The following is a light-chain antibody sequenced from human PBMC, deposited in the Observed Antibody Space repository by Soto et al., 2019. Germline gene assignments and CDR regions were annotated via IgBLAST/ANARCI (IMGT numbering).Light chain of an antibody. CDR1: SSDVGGSNY. CDR2: EVS. J-gene: IGLJ2*01. CDR3: SSSTSSSTLV. V-gene: IGLV2-14*01. Sequence: QSALTQPASVSGSPGQSITNSCTGTSSDVGGSNYVSWYQQHPGKAPKLMIYEVSNRPSGVSNRFSGSKSGNTASLTISGLQAEDEADYYCSSSTSSSTLVFGGGTKLTVL.